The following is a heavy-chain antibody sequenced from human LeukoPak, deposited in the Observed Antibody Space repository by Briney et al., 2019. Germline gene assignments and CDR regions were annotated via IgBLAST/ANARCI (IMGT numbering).Heavy chain of an antibody. CDR2: IIGSGGST. CDR1: GFTFSSYA. D-gene: IGHD3-16*01. Sequence: PGGSLRLSCAASGFTFSSYAMSWVRQAPGKGLEWVSGIIGSGGSTYYADSVKGRFTISRDNSKNTLYLQMNSLRAEDTAVYYCAKVTIYDYVWGSNFDYWGQGTQVTVSS. CDR3: AKVTIYDYVWGSNFDY. J-gene: IGHJ4*02. V-gene: IGHV3-23*01.